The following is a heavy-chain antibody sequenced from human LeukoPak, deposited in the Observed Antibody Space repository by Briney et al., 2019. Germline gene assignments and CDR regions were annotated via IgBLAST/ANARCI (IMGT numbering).Heavy chain of an antibody. Sequence: SETLSLTCAVYGGSFSGYYWSWIRQPPGKGLEWIGEINHSGSTNYNPSLKSRVSISVDTSKNQFSLKLTSVTAADTAVYYCARVPTVTFFDYWGQGTLVTVSS. CDR3: ARVPTVTFFDY. CDR1: GGSFSGYY. CDR2: INHSGST. J-gene: IGHJ4*02. V-gene: IGHV4-34*01. D-gene: IGHD4-17*01.